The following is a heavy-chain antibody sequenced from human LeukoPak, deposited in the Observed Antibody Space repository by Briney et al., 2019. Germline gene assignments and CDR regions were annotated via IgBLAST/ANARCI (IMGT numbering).Heavy chain of an antibody. J-gene: IGHJ4*02. V-gene: IGHV4-59*08. CDR1: GASISTYY. D-gene: IGHD3-10*01. CDR3: ARHRRDYYGSGRMYYFDY. CDR2: IHYSGST. Sequence: SETLSLTCSVSGASISTYYWSWIRQPPEKGLEWIGYIHYSGSTSYNPSLKSRVTISVDTSKNQFSLKLSSVTAADTAVYYCARHRRDYYGSGRMYYFDYWGQGTLVTVSS.